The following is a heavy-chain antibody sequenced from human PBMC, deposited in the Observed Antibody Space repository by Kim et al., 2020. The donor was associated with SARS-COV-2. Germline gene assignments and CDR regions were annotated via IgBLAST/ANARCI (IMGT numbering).Heavy chain of an antibody. V-gene: IGHV5-10-1*01. CDR3: ARRYSSSSGWFDP. J-gene: IGHJ5*02. Sequence: YRPSFQGHVTISVDKSTSTAYLQWDTLKASDTAIYYCARRYSSSSGWFDPWGQGTLVTVSS. D-gene: IGHD6-6*01.